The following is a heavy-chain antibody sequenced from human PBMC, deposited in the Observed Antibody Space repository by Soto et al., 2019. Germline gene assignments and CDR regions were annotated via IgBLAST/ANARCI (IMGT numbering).Heavy chain of an antibody. CDR2: VYYNGFT. D-gene: IGHD3-3*01. V-gene: IGHV4-39*01. CDR3: ARRGDFWSGPGELDP. CDR1: GGSISSSSYY. Sequence: QLQLRESGPGLVKPSETLSLTCTVSGGSISSSSYYWAWNRQSPGKGLEWIGSVYYNGFTYYNPSLKSRVTISVDTSKNQFSRKLTYVTAADTAVYYCARRGDFWSGPGELDPWGQGTLVTVSS. J-gene: IGHJ5*02.